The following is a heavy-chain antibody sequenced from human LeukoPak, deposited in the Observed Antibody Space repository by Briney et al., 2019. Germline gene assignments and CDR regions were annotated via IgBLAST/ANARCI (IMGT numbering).Heavy chain of an antibody. CDR1: GYTFTSYA. D-gene: IGHD3-3*01. CDR3: AREEPTLFWSGYYTLGYYYYYGMDV. V-gene: IGHV1-46*01. Sequence: ASVKVSCKASGYTFTSYAMNWVRQAPGQGLEWMGIINPSGGSTSYAQKFQGRVTMTRDTSTSTVYMELSSLRSEDTAVYYCAREEPTLFWSGYYTLGYYYYYGMDVWGQGTTVTVSS. CDR2: INPSGGST. J-gene: IGHJ6*02.